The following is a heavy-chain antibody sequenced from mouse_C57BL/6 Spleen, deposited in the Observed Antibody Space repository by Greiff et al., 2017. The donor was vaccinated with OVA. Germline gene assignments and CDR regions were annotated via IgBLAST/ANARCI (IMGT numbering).Heavy chain of an antibody. J-gene: IGHJ2*01. Sequence: VQLVESGGGLVKPGGSLKLSCAASGFTFSSYAMSWVRQTPEKRLEWVATISDGGSYTYYPDNVKGRFTISRDNAKNNLYLQMSHLKSEDTAMYYCARGYYWGQGTTLTVSS. V-gene: IGHV5-4*01. CDR1: GFTFSSYA. CDR2: ISDGGSYT. CDR3: ARGYY.